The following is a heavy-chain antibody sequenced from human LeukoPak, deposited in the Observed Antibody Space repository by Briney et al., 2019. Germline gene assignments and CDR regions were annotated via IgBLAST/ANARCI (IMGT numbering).Heavy chain of an antibody. V-gene: IGHV1-18*01. CDR2: ISAYNGNT. CDR3: ASHPYFYD. D-gene: IGHD3-16*01. CDR1: GYTFTSYG. Sequence: GASVKVSCKASGYTFTSYGISWVRQAPGQRLEWMGWISAYNGNTKYAQTLQGRVTMTTDTSTSTACMELRRLLSHDRAGFYCASHPYFYDWGQGTLVTVSS. J-gene: IGHJ4*01.